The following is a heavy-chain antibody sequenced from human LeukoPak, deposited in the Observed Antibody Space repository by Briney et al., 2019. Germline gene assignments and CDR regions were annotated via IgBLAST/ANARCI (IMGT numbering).Heavy chain of an antibody. Sequence: SETLSLTCTVSGGSISSGSYYWSWIRQPAGKGLEWIGRIYTSGSTNYNPSLKSRVTISVDTSKNQFSLKLSSVTAADTAVYYCARRSSWWYYYYGMDVWGQGTTVTVSS. J-gene: IGHJ6*02. CDR3: ARRSSWWYYYYGMDV. CDR2: IYTSGST. D-gene: IGHD6-13*01. CDR1: GGSISSGSYY. V-gene: IGHV4-61*02.